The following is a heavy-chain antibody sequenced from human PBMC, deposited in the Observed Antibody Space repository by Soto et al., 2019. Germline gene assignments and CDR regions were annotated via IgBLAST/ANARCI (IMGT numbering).Heavy chain of an antibody. CDR1: GFTFRSYA. Sequence: QVQLVESGGGVVQPGRSLRLSCAASGFTFRSYAMHWVRQAPGKGLEWVAVISYDGSNKYYADSVKGRFTISRDNSKNTLYLQMNSLRAEDTAVYYCARVDGGIYDYWGQGTLVTVSS. J-gene: IGHJ4*02. CDR3: ARVDGGIYDY. CDR2: ISYDGSNK. V-gene: IGHV3-30-3*01. D-gene: IGHD1-26*01.